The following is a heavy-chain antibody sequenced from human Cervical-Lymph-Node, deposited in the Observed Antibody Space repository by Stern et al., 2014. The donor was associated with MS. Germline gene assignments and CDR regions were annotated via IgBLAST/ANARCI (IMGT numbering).Heavy chain of an antibody. CDR1: GATFSTNG. J-gene: IGHJ5*02. V-gene: IGHV1-69*01. CDR2: IVPIFEKS. Sequence: QLVQSGAEVKKPGSSVTVSCKVSGATFSTNGISWVRQGPGQGLEWTGEIVPIFEKSNYAQKFRGRVSITADESTNTAYMELTSLTSEDTGVYYCAREHHGGNFAAWGQGTLVTVSS. D-gene: IGHD4-23*01. CDR3: AREHHGGNFAA.